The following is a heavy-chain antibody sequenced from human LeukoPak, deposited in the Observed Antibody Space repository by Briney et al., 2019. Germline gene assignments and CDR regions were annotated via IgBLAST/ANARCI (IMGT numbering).Heavy chain of an antibody. CDR1: GFTFGSYA. J-gene: IGHJ4*02. CDR3: AKDKAHYYDSSGHGTLDY. V-gene: IGHV3-23*01. CDR2: ISSSGGST. Sequence: PGGSLRLSCAASGFTFGSYAVNWVRQAPGKGLEWVSAISSSGGSTYYADSVKGRFTISRDNSKNTLYLQMNSLGAEDTAVYYCAKDKAHYYDSSGHGTLDYWGQGTLVTVSS. D-gene: IGHD3-22*01.